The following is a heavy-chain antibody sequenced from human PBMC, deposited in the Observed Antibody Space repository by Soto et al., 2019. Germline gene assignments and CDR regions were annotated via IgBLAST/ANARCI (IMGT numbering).Heavy chain of an antibody. D-gene: IGHD2-2*01. CDR3: AKDMRVGCSSTSCYHGMDV. CDR2: ISGSGGST. CDR1: GFTFSSYA. Sequence: PGGSLRLSCAASGFTFSSYAMSWVRQAPGKGLEWVSAISGSGGSTYYADSVKGRFTISRDNSKNTLYLQMNSLRAEDTAVYYCAKDMRVGCSSTSCYHGMDVWGQGTPVTVSS. J-gene: IGHJ6*02. V-gene: IGHV3-23*01.